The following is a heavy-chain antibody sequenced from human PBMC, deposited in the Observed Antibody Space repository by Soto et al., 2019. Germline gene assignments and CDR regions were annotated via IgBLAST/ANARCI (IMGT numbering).Heavy chain of an antibody. CDR3: AKENGYSSSWFEFDY. V-gene: IGHV3-23*01. D-gene: IGHD6-13*01. Sequence: EVQLLESGGGLVQPGGSLRLSCAASGFTFSSYAMSWVRQAPGKGLEWVSAISGSGGSTYYADSVKGRFTISRDNSKNTMYLQMNSLRAEDMAVYYCAKENGYSSSWFEFDYWGQGTLVTVSS. CDR1: GFTFSSYA. J-gene: IGHJ4*02. CDR2: ISGSGGST.